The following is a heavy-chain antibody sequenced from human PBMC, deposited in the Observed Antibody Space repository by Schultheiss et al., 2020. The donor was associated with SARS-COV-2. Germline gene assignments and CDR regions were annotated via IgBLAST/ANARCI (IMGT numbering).Heavy chain of an antibody. D-gene: IGHD3-10*01. CDR3: ARGFGAGPFDI. CDR1: GGSISSGSYY. J-gene: IGHJ3*02. CDR2: IYYSGST. V-gene: IGHV4-39*07. Sequence: SQTLSLTCTVSGGSISSGSYYWSWIRQSPGKGLEWIGSIYYSGSTNYNPSLKSRVTISLDTSKNQFSLKLNSVTAADTAVYYCARGFGAGPFDIWGQGTTVTVSS.